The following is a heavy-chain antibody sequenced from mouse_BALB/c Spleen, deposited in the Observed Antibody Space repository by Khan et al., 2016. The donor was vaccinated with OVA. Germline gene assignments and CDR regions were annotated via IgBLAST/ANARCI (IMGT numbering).Heavy chain of an antibody. CDR2: INPNNGGT. D-gene: IGHD1-1*01. V-gene: IGHV1-18*01. Sequence: EVQLQQSGPELVKPGASVKIPCKASGYTFTDYNMDWVKQSHGKSLEWIGDINPNNGGTIYNQKFKGQATLTVEKTSNTAYLELPSLTSEATAVYDSARTGYGSLGYWGQGTTLTVSS. CDR3: ARTGYGSLGY. CDR1: GYTFTDYN. J-gene: IGHJ2*01.